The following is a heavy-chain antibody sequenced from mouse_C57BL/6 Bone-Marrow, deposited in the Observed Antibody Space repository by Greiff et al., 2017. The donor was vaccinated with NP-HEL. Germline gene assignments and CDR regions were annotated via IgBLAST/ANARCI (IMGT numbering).Heavy chain of an antibody. CDR2: ISSGSSTI. D-gene: IGHD1-1*01. V-gene: IGHV5-17*01. Sequence: EVHLVESGGGLVKPGGSLKLSCAASGFTFSDYGMHWVRQAPEKGLEWVAYISSGSSTIYYADTVKGRFTISRDNAKNTLFLQMTSLRSEDTAMYYCAREDYGSSSYYFDYWGQGTTLTVSS. CDR3: AREDYGSSSYYFDY. J-gene: IGHJ2*01. CDR1: GFTFSDYG.